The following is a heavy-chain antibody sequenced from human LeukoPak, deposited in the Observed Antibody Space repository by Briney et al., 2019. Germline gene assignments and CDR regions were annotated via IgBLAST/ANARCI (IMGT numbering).Heavy chain of an antibody. CDR1: GFTLSNAW. Sequence: RRSLSLSRVLSGFTLSNAWITWVRQGPGAGLEWVGGIKSKVKGGTPDHAPPVKGRYTISRDDSQNMLYVQMNSLRTEVTAVYYCPTDIHIFMGSGDYWGQETLVTVS. V-gene: IGHV3-15*01. J-gene: IGHJ4*02. CDR3: PTDIHIFMGSGDY. D-gene: IGHD3-10*01. CDR2: IKSKVKGGTP.